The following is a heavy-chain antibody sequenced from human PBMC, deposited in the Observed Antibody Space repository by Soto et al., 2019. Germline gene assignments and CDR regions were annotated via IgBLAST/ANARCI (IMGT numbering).Heavy chain of an antibody. V-gene: IGHV1-69*13. J-gene: IGHJ4*02. CDR2: IIPIFGTA. CDR1: GGTFSSYA. D-gene: IGHD3-22*01. CDR3: ARVPHYYDSSGSTGYFDY. Sequence: SVKVSCKASGGTFSSYAISWVRQAPGQGLEWMGGIIPIFGTANYAQKFQGRVTITADESTSTAYMELSSLRSEDTAVYYCARVPHYYDSSGSTGYFDYWGQGTLVTVSS.